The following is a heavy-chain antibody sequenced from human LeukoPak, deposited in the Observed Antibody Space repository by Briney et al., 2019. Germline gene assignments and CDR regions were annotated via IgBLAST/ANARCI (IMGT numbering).Heavy chain of an antibody. Sequence: PGGSLRLSCAASGFTFSSYGMHWVRQPPGKGLEGVAVIWYDGSNKYYADSVKGRFTISRDNSKNTLYLQMNSLRAEDTAVYYCARDSLPAYYYGSGSYSYYYYGMDVWGQGTAVTVSS. J-gene: IGHJ6*02. D-gene: IGHD3-10*01. CDR2: IWYDGSNK. CDR3: ARDSLPAYYYGSGSYSYYYYGMDV. V-gene: IGHV3-33*01. CDR1: GFTFSSYG.